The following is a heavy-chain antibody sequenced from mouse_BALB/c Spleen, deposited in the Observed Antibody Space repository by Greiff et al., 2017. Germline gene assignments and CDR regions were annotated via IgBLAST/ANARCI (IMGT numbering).Heavy chain of an antibody. J-gene: IGHJ3*01. V-gene: IGHV5-9-4*01. CDR1: GFTFSSYA. CDR2: ISSGGSYT. D-gene: IGHD3-1*01. CDR3: ARDTLGLPFAY. Sequence: EVKVVESGGGLVKPGGSLKLSCAASGFTFSSYAMSWVRQSPEKRLEWVAEISSGGSYTYYPDTVTGRFTISRDNAKNTLYLEMSSLRSEDTAMYYCARDTLGLPFAYWGQGTLVTVSA.